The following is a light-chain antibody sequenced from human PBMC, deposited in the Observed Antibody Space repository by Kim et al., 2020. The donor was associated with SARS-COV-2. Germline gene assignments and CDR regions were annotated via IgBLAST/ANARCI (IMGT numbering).Light chain of an antibody. CDR1: SSDDGGYNS. Sequence: QSITISSTGTSSDDGGYNSVSWYQQHPGKAHNGMIYDVTRRPSGGSSRCTGSKSGDTASLTISGLQAEDEADYYCSSYTSSSTPYVFGTGTKVTVL. CDR2: DVT. V-gene: IGLV2-14*03. CDR3: SSYTSSSTPYV. J-gene: IGLJ1*01.